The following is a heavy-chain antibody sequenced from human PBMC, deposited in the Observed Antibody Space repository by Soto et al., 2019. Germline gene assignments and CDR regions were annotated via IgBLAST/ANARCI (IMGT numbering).Heavy chain of an antibody. V-gene: IGHV1-69*13. Sequence: ASVKVSCKASGVTSSTHTITWVRQAPGQGLEWMGGIIPLFGTGRKAQKFQGRITIIADESTSTAYMELSSLRSEDTAVYFCASGSAMGADHWGQGTLVTVSS. D-gene: IGHD5-18*01. CDR3: ASGSAMGADH. J-gene: IGHJ5*02. CDR1: GVTSSTHT. CDR2: IIPLFGTG.